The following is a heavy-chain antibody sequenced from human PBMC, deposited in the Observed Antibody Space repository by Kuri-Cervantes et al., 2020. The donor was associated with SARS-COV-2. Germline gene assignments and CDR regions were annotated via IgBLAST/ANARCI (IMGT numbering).Heavy chain of an antibody. CDR3: ARSIIAVAGFGGRDY. CDR2: IYSGGST. D-gene: IGHD6-19*01. CDR1: GFTVSSNY. Sequence: GGSLRLSCAASGFTVSSNYMSWVRQAPGKGLERVSVIYSGGSTYYADSVKGRFTISRDNSKNTLYLQMNSLRAEDKAVYYCARSIIAVAGFGGRDYWGQGTLVTVSS. J-gene: IGHJ4*02. V-gene: IGHV3-53*01.